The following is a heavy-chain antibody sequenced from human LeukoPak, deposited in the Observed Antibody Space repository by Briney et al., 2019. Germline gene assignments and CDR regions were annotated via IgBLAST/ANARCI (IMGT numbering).Heavy chain of an antibody. Sequence: GASVKVSCKAPGYTLTGYYMHWVRQAPGQGLEWMGWINPNSGDTNYAQRFQGRVTMTRDTSITTAYMELSRLRSDDTAVYYCATLRTGDLDYWGQGTLVTASS. CDR3: ATLRTGDLDY. CDR1: GYTLTGYY. J-gene: IGHJ4*02. D-gene: IGHD7-27*01. CDR2: INPNSGDT. V-gene: IGHV1-2*02.